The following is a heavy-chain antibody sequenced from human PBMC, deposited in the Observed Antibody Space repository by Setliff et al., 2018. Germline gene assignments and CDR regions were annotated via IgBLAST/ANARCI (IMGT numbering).Heavy chain of an antibody. CDR3: ARAYYDSSGYYPLVY. V-gene: IGHV2-26*01. J-gene: IGHJ4*02. D-gene: IGHD3-22*01. CDR2: IFSNDEK. Sequence: SGPTLVNPTETLTLTCTVSGFSLSNARMGVSWIRQPPGKALEWLAHIFSNDEKSYSTSLKSRLTISKDTSKSQVVLTMANMDPVDTATYHCARAYYDSSGYYPLVYWGQGTLVTVSS. CDR1: GFSLSNARMG.